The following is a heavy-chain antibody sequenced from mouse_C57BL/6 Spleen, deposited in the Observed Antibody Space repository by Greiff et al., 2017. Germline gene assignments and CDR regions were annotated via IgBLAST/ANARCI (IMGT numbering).Heavy chain of an antibody. CDR2: IYPGDGDT. CDR3: ASNYYGSSYVGFAY. V-gene: IGHV1-82*01. D-gene: IGHD1-1*01. J-gene: IGHJ3*01. CDR1: GYAFSSSW. Sequence: VQLQQSGPELVKPGASVKISCKASGYAFSSSWMNWVKQRPGKGLEWIGRIYPGDGDTKYNGKFKGKATLTADKSSSTAYMQLSSLTSEDSAVYFCASNYYGSSYVGFAYWGQGTLVTVSA.